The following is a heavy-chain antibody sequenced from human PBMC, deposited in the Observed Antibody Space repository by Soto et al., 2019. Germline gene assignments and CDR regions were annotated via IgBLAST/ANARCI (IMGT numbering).Heavy chain of an antibody. CDR3: ARGGSSSPYYCMDV. Sequence: SETLSLTCTVSGGSISSYYWSWIRQPPGKGLEWIGYIYYSGSTNYNPTLKSRVTIAVDTSKNQFSLKLSSGTAADTAVDYCARGGSSSPYYCMDVWGKGTTVTVSS. V-gene: IGHV4-59*01. D-gene: IGHD6-6*01. CDR2: IYYSGST. J-gene: IGHJ6*03. CDR1: GGSISSYY.